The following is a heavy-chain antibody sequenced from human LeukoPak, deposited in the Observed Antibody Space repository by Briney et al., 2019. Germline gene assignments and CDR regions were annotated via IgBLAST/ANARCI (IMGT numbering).Heavy chain of an antibody. V-gene: IGHV3-23*01. CDR3: AKGGYFSFDM. D-gene: IGHD2-2*03. Sequence: GGSLRLSCAASGFSFSTTDMSWVRQTPGKGLDWVSGISGTNGITYYADPVKGRFTISRDNSKNTLYLQMHSLRAEDTAIYFCAKGGYFSFDMWGQGTKVTVSS. J-gene: IGHJ3*02. CDR1: GFSFSTTD. CDR2: ISGTNGIT.